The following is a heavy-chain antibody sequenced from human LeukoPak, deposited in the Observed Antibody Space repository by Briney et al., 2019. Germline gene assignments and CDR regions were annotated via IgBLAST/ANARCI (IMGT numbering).Heavy chain of an antibody. J-gene: IGHJ4*02. CDR2: ISYDGSNK. CDR1: GFTFSSYA. Sequence: PRGSLRLSCAASGFTFSSYAMHWVRQAPGKGLEWVAVISYDGSNKYYADSVKGRFTISRDNSKNTLYLQMNSLRAEDTAVYYCARPQGIAAAGTDYWGQGTLVTVSS. CDR3: ARPQGIAAAGTDY. V-gene: IGHV3-30-3*01. D-gene: IGHD6-13*01.